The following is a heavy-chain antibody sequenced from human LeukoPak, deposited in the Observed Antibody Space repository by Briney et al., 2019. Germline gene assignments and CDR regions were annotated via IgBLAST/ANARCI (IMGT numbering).Heavy chain of an antibody. Sequence: PSETLSLTCTVSGGSISSGGYYWTWIRQHPGKGLEWIGYIYYSGSTYYNPSLKSRVTISVDTSKNQFSLQLNSVTPEDTAVYYCARDDRRGTWYSSNPFFDYWGQGTLVTVSS. CDR3: ARDDRRGTWYSSNPFFDY. CDR2: IYYSGST. V-gene: IGHV4-31*03. J-gene: IGHJ4*02. CDR1: GGSISSGGYY. D-gene: IGHD6-13*01.